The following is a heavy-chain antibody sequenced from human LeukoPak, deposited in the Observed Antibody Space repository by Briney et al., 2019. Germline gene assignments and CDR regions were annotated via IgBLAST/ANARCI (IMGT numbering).Heavy chain of an antibody. CDR2: INPNSGAT. CDR3: ARSRMTTLPGFDY. Sequence: ASAKVSCKPFGYTFIDYYVHWVRQAPGQGLEWMGWINPNSGATNSAQNLQGRVTLTRDKSMTTAYLDLSGLTYDDTAVYYCARSRMTTLPGFDYWGQGTLVTVSS. CDR1: GYTFIDYY. D-gene: IGHD1-1*01. J-gene: IGHJ4*02. V-gene: IGHV1-2*02.